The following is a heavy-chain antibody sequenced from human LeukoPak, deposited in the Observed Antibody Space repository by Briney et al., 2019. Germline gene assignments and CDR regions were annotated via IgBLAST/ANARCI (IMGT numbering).Heavy chain of an antibody. Sequence: SETLSLTCTVSGGSISSSSYYWGWIRQPPGKGLEWIGSIYYSGSTYYNPSLKSRVTISVDTSKNQFSLKLSSVTAADTAVYYCARFIVEMATKPHAFDIWGQGTMVTVSS. CDR3: ARFIVEMATKPHAFDI. CDR2: IYYSGST. V-gene: IGHV4-39*07. D-gene: IGHD5-24*01. J-gene: IGHJ3*02. CDR1: GGSISSSSYY.